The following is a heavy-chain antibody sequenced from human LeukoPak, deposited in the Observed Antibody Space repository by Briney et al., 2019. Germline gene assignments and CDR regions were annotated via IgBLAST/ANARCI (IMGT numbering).Heavy chain of an antibody. D-gene: IGHD6-19*01. Sequence: ASVEVSCKASGYTFTTYDINWVRQATGQGLEWMGWMNPNSGNTGYTQKFQGRVTMTRNTSISTAYMGMSSLRSEDTAVYYCARGRGSGHKENWFDPWGKGTLVTVSS. V-gene: IGHV1-8*01. CDR3: ARGRGSGHKENWFDP. CDR1: GYTFTTYD. J-gene: IGHJ5*02. CDR2: MNPNSGNT.